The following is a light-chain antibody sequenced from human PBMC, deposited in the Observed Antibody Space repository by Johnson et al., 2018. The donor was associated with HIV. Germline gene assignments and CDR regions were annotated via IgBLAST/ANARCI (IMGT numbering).Light chain of an antibody. CDR1: SSNVGNSY. V-gene: IGLV1-47*01. J-gene: IGLJ1*01. CDR2: RNN. Sequence: QSVLTQPPSVSAAPGQNVTISCSGSSSNVGNSYVSWYQQLPGTAPKLLIYRNNQRPSGVPDRFSGSKSGTSASLAISGLQAEDEADYYCAAWDDSLNGFYVFGTGTKVTVL. CDR3: AAWDDSLNGFYV.